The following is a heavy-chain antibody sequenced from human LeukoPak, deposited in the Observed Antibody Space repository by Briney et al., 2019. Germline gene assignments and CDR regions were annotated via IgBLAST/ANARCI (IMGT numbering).Heavy chain of an antibody. CDR3: ARDPTRRFDL. Sequence: GSLRLSCSTSGFTFSSFWVALGPQAPGEGLGWVASIVEDGSETYYLDSVKGRFTFSRDNAKNSLYLQMNSLRGEDTAVYYCARDPTRRFDLWGQGTLVTVSS. J-gene: IGHJ4*02. V-gene: IGHV3-7*01. CDR1: GFTFSSFW. CDR2: IVEDGSET.